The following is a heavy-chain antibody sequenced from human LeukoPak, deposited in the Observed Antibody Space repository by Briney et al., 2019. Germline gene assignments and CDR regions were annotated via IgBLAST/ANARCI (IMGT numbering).Heavy chain of an antibody. Sequence: ASVKVSCKASGYTFTGYYTHLVRQAPGQGLEWMGWINPNSGGTNYAQKFQGRATMTRDTSISTAYMELSRLRSDDTAVYYCARRLSRLSHQFACWGQGTLVTVSS. D-gene: IGHD2/OR15-2a*01. V-gene: IGHV1-2*02. CDR2: INPNSGGT. J-gene: IGHJ4*02. CDR1: GYTFTGYY. CDR3: ARRLSRLSHQFAC.